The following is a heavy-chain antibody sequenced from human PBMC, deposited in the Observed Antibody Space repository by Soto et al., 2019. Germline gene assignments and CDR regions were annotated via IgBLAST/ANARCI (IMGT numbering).Heavy chain of an antibody. Sequence: EVQLVESGGGLVQPGGSLRLSCAASGFTFSTYTMNWVRQAPGKGLEWVSYISTSSSIIYYADSVKGRFTISRDNAKKSLNMQMNSMRDEDTAVYSCASSIFGVVTVDYWGQGTLVTVSS. V-gene: IGHV3-48*02. CDR1: GFTFSTYT. J-gene: IGHJ4*02. CDR2: ISTSSSII. D-gene: IGHD3-3*01. CDR3: ASSIFGVVTVDY.